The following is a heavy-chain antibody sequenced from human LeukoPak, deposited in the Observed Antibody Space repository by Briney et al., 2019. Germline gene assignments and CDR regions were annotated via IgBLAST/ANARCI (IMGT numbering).Heavy chain of an antibody. Sequence: ASVKVSCKTSGYTFTNYDVTWVRQATGQGLEWMGWMNPNSGNTGYAQKFQGRVTMTRDTSISTAYMELSSLRPEDTAVYYCARLMGGGSPNRNTFDPWGQGTLVTVSS. CDR2: MNPNSGNT. CDR3: ARLMGGGSPNRNTFDP. D-gene: IGHD2-15*01. V-gene: IGHV1-8*02. J-gene: IGHJ5*02. CDR1: GYTFTNYD.